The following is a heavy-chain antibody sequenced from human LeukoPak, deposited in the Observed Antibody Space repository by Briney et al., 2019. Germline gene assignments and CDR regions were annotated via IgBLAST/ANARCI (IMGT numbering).Heavy chain of an antibody. D-gene: IGHD2-2*01. CDR1: EFSFSSYG. CDR2: IQYDGSNE. CDR3: ARDTYCSSTSCYLIGY. V-gene: IGHV3-30*02. J-gene: IGHJ4*02. Sequence: GGSLRLSCAASEFSFSSYGMHWVRQAPGKGLEWVAFIQYDGSNEYYADSVKGRFTISRDNAKNSLYLQMNSLRAEDTAVYYCARDTYCSSTSCYLIGYWGQGTLVTVSS.